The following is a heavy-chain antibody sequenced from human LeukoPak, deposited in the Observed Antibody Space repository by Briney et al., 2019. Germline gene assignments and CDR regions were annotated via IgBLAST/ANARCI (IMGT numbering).Heavy chain of an antibody. CDR2: INPNSGGT. D-gene: IGHD3-9*01. CDR3: ARTYYDILTPFDY. V-gene: IGHV1-2*02. J-gene: IGHJ4*02. Sequence: ASVKVSCKASGYTFTGYYMHWVRQAPGQGLEWMGWINPNSGGTNYAQKFQGRVTMTRDTSISTAYMELSRLRSDDTAVYYCARTYYDILTPFDYWGQGTLVTVSS. CDR1: GYTFTGYY.